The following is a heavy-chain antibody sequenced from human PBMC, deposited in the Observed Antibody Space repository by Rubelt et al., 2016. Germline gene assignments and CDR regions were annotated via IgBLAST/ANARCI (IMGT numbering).Heavy chain of an antibody. J-gene: IGHJ5*01. Sequence: QVQLQESGPGLVKPSETLSLTCVVSGASVSSHYWSWLRQPPGRGPEWIAYTSYNWGPYYNTSLTGRGTLSLDTSKNKLSLKLNSVTAADTAVYYCAKHTESRLSGDFDFWGQGILVTVSS. CDR1: GASVSSHY. V-gene: IGHV4-59*08. CDR3: AKHTESRLSGDFDF. CDR2: TSYNWGP. D-gene: IGHD7-27*01.